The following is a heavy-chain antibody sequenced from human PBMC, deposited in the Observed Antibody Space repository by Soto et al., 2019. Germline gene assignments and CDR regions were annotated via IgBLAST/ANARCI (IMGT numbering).Heavy chain of an antibody. V-gene: IGHV1-18*01. D-gene: IGHD6-19*01. Sequence: AASVKVSCKASGYTFTTYGISWVRQAPGQGLEWMGWINTYNGNTNYAQNLQGRVTMTTDTSTSTAYMELRSLRSDDTAVYYCARETVAGRTGFDYWGQGTLVTVSS. CDR1: GYTFTTYG. CDR3: ARETVAGRTGFDY. J-gene: IGHJ4*02. CDR2: INTYNGNT.